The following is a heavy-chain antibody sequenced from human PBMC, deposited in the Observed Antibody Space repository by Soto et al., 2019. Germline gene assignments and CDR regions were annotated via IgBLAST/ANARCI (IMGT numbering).Heavy chain of an antibody. CDR2: IIPIFETA. Sequence: QVQLEQSGAEVKKPGSSVKVSCKASVGTFNTFAISWVRQAPGQGLEWIGGIIPIFETANYAQRLQDRLTITADESTRTAYMEVSRLTSDDTAIYFCATSTSSSWQNDYWGLGTLVVVSS. CDR3: ATSTSSSWQNDY. J-gene: IGHJ4*02. V-gene: IGHV1-69*01. CDR1: VGTFNTFA. D-gene: IGHD6-13*01.